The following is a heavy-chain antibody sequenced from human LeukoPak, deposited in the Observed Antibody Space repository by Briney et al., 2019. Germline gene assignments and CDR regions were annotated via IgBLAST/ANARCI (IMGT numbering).Heavy chain of an antibody. CDR2: ITISGHTK. CDR3: ARGDPHADL. J-gene: IGHJ5*02. Sequence: GGSLRLSRAASGFTFSSYGMHWVRQAPGKGLEWIADITISGHTKNYADSVKGRFTISRNNARTSLYLQMNSLRVEDTGVYYCARGDPHADLWGQGTLVTVSS. CDR1: GFTFSSYG. V-gene: IGHV3-48*04.